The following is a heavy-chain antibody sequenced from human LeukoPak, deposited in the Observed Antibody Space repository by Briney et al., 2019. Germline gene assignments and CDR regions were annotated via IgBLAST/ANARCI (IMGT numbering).Heavy chain of an antibody. CDR2: IYYSGST. CDR1: GGSISSYY. J-gene: IGHJ6*02. V-gene: IGHV4-59*01. Sequence: PSETLSLTCTVSGGSISSYYWSWIRQPPGKGLEWIGYIYYSGSTNYNPSPKSRVTISVDTSKNQFSLKLSSVTAADTAVYYCARDRLIAVAGTADSYYYYYGMDVWGQGTTVTVSS. CDR3: ARDRLIAVAGTADSYYYYYGMDV. D-gene: IGHD6-19*01.